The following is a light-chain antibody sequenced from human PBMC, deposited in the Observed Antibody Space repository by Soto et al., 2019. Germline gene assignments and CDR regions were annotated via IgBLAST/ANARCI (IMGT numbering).Light chain of an antibody. CDR1: QSISSW. CDR3: QQYNSYSVT. CDR2: DAS. V-gene: IGKV1-5*01. Sequence: DIQMTQSPSTLSASVGDRVTITCRASQSISSWLAWYQQKPGKAPKLLIYDASSLESGVPSRFSGSGSGTEFTLYISGLQPDDFVTYYCQQYNSYSVTFGQGTKVEIK. J-gene: IGKJ1*01.